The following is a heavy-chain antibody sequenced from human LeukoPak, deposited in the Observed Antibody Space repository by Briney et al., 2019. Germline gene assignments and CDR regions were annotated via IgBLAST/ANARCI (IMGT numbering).Heavy chain of an antibody. J-gene: IGHJ5*02. CDR3: ARARHPNWFDP. CDR1: GGSFSSGSYY. CDR2: IYYSGSS. V-gene: IGHV4-61*01. Sequence: PSETLSLTCTVSGGSFSSGSYYWSWLRQPPGKGLEWIGYIYYSGSSNYNPYLKSRVTISVDTSKNQFSLKLSSVTAADMAVYYCARARHPNWFDPWGQGTLVTVSS.